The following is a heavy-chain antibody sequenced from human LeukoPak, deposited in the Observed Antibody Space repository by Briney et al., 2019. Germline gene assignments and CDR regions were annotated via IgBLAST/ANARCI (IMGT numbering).Heavy chain of an antibody. CDR3: ATSSWYRLAY. J-gene: IGHJ4*02. D-gene: IGHD6-13*01. Sequence: PGGSLRLSCAASEFTFSDSFMSWVRQAPGKGLEWVGRSRNKADSYTAEYAASVKGRFTISRDESKNSLYLQISSLETEDAAVYYCATSSWYRLAYWGQGSLVTVSS. CDR1: EFTFSDSF. CDR2: SRNKADSYTA. V-gene: IGHV3-72*01.